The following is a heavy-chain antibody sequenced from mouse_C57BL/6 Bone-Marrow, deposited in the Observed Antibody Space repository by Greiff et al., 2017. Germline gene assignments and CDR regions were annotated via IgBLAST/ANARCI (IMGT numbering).Heavy chain of an antibody. D-gene: IGHD3-3*01. CDR1: GYAFSSSW. CDR3: ARSGTTY. J-gene: IGHJ2*01. Sequence: QVQLQQSGPELVKPGASVKISCKASGYAFSSSWMHWVKQRPGQGLEWIGRIYPGDGDTNYNRKLKGKATLTADTSSSTAYMQLSSLTSEDSAVYYGARSGTTYGGKGTTLTVSS. CDR2: IYPGDGDT. V-gene: IGHV1-82*01.